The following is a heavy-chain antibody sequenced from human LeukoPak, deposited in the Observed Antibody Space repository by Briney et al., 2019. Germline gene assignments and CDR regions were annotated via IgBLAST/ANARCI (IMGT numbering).Heavy chain of an antibody. V-gene: IGHV3-30-3*01. J-gene: IGHJ5*02. CDR2: ISYDGSNK. D-gene: IGHD3-10*01. CDR3: ARDRGNWFDP. CDR1: GFTFDDYA. Sequence: GGSLRLSCAASGFTFDDYAMHWVRQAPGKGLEWVAVISYDGSNKYYADSVKGRFTISRDNSKNTLYLQMNSLRAEDTAVYYCARDRGNWFDPWGQGTLVTVSS.